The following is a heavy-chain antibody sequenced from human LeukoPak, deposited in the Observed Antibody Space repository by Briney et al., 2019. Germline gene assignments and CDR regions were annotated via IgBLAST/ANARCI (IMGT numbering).Heavy chain of an antibody. D-gene: IGHD6-13*01. CDR2: ISWDGNKK. CDR3: AREGGNSTSWGYFDY. V-gene: IGHV3-30*04. J-gene: IGHJ4*02. Sequence: GGSLRLSCGASGFTFRGYTMHWVRQAPGKGLQWVAVISWDGNKKFYADSVEGRFTISGDNSKNTLSLQMNSLRLEDTALYYCAREGGNSTSWGYFDYWGQGTLVTVSS. CDR1: GFTFRGYT.